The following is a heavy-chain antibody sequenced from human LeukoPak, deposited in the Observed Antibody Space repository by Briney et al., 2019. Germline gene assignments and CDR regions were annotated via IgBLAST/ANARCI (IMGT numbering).Heavy chain of an antibody. Sequence: GGFLRLSCAASGFTFSSYGMHWVRQAPGKGLEWVAVIWYDGSNKYYADSVKGRFTISRDNSKNTLYQQMNSLRAEDTAVYYCARDHGYDSFFDYWGQGTLVTVSS. CDR3: ARDHGYDSFFDY. CDR1: GFTFSSYG. CDR2: IWYDGSNK. D-gene: IGHD5-12*01. V-gene: IGHV3-33*01. J-gene: IGHJ4*02.